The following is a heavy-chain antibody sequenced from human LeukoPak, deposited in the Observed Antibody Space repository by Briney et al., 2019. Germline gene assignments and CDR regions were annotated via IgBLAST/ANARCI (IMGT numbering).Heavy chain of an antibody. Sequence: ASVKVSCKASGGTFSSYAISWVRQATGQGLEWMGWMNPNSGNTGYAQKFQGRVTITRNTSISTAYMELSRLRSDDTAVYYCARDRLVRDHDAFDIWGQGTMVTVSS. CDR1: GGTFSSYA. CDR2: MNPNSGNT. CDR3: ARDRLVRDHDAFDI. J-gene: IGHJ3*02. V-gene: IGHV1-8*03. D-gene: IGHD6-6*01.